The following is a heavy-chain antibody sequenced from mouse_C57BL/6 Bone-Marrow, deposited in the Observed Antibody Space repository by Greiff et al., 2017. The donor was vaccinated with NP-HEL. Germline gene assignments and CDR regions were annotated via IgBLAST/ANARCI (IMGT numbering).Heavy chain of an antibody. D-gene: IGHD3-2*02. Sequence: EVKVVESGGDLVKPGGSLKLSCAASGFTFSSYGMSWVRQTPDKRLEWVATISSGGSYTYYPDSVKGRFTISRDNAKNTLYLQMSSLKSEDTAMYYCATDSSGRFAYWGQGTLVTVSA. CDR1: GFTFSSYG. V-gene: IGHV5-6*01. CDR3: ATDSSGRFAY. CDR2: ISSGGSYT. J-gene: IGHJ3*01.